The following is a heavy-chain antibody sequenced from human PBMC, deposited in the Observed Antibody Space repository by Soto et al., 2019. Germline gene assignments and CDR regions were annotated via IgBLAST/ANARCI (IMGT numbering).Heavy chain of an antibody. Sequence: GGSLRLSCGVSVFTFSDYYMAWVRQAPGKGLEWVSSISPGGSIKFYADSVKGRFTISRANSKNIVSLQMSSLRAEDTALYYCAKRRYGYSFDYGGQGALVTVSS. J-gene: IGHJ4*02. CDR2: ISPGGSIK. V-gene: IGHV3-23*01. CDR3: AKRRYGYSFDY. D-gene: IGHD4-4*01. CDR1: VFTFSDYY.